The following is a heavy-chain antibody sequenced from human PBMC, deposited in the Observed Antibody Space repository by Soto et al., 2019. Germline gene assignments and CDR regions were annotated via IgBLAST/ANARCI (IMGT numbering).Heavy chain of an antibody. J-gene: IGHJ4*02. Sequence: QLQLQESGPGLVKPSETLSLTCTVSGGSISSSSYYWGWIRQPPGKGLEWIGSIYYSGSTYYNPSLKSRVTISVDTSKNQFSLKLSSVTAADTAVYYCARHGYDYIWRSYRYTSEYFDYWGQGTLVTVSS. D-gene: IGHD3-16*02. CDR1: GGSISSSSYY. V-gene: IGHV4-39*01. CDR3: ARHGYDYIWRSYRYTSEYFDY. CDR2: IYYSGST.